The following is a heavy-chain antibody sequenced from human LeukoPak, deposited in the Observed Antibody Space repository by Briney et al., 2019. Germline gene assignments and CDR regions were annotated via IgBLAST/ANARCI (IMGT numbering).Heavy chain of an antibody. CDR3: ARAIAAAGLFRDYYYYGMDV. CDR1: GFTFSSYW. J-gene: IGHJ6*02. D-gene: IGHD6-13*01. V-gene: IGHV3-7*04. Sequence: GGSLRLSCAASGFTFSSYWMSWVRQAPGKGLEWVANIKQDGSEKYYVDSVKGRFTISRDNAKNSLYLQMNSLRAEDTAVYYCARAIAAAGLFRDYYYYGMDVWGQGTTVTVSS. CDR2: IKQDGSEK.